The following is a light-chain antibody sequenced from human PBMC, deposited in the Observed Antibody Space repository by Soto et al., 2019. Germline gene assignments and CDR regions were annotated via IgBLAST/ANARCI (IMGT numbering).Light chain of an antibody. Sequence: DIKMTQSPSTLSASVXDRVTITCRASQSISSWLAWYQQKPGKAPNLLIYKASTLESGVPSRFSGSGSGTEFTLTISSVQPDDFATYYCQQYKSYPLTFGGGTKVDIK. J-gene: IGKJ4*01. CDR2: KAS. V-gene: IGKV1-5*03. CDR1: QSISSW. CDR3: QQYKSYPLT.